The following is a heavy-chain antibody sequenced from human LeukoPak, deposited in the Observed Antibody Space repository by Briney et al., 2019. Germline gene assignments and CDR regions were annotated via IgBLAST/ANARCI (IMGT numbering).Heavy chain of an antibody. Sequence: SETLSLTCAVYGGSFSGYYWSWIRQPPGKGLEWIGEINHSGSTNYNPSLKSRVTISVDTSKNQFSLKLSSVTAADTAVYYCARDQGTYYYYYGMDVWGQGTTVTVSS. J-gene: IGHJ6*02. CDR3: ARDQGTYYYYYGMDV. V-gene: IGHV4-34*01. CDR1: GGSFSGYY. D-gene: IGHD2-21*01. CDR2: INHSGST.